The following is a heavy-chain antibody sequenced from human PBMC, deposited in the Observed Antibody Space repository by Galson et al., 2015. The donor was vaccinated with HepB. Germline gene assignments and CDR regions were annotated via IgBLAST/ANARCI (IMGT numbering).Heavy chain of an antibody. CDR2: ISSSSSTI. J-gene: IGHJ4*02. D-gene: IGHD2-2*01. Sequence: SLRLSCAASGFTFSSYSMNWVRQAPGKGLEWVSYISSSSSTIYYADSVKGRFTISRDNAKNSLYLQMNSLRAEDTAVYYCARELPAASDYWGQGTLVTVSS. V-gene: IGHV3-48*01. CDR1: GFTFSSYS. CDR3: ARELPAASDY.